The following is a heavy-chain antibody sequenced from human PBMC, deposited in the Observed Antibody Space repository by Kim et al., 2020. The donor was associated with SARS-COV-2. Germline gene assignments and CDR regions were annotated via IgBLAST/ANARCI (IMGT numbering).Heavy chain of an antibody. CDR2: INAGNGGT. Sequence: ASVKVSCKGSGYTFTSYTIHWVRQAPGQRLEWMGWINAGNGGTKYSQNFQGRVTITRDTSASTAYMELSSQRSEDTTVYYCARSRAVAGPLDAFDIWGQGTMVTVSS. CDR1: GYTFTSYT. D-gene: IGHD6-19*01. CDR3: ARSRAVAGPLDAFDI. V-gene: IGHV1-3*01. J-gene: IGHJ3*02.